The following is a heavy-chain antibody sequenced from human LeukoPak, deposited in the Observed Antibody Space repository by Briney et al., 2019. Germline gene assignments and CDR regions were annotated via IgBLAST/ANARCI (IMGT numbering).Heavy chain of an antibody. CDR3: AKGTRMIVVDNTIDY. J-gene: IGHJ4*02. D-gene: IGHD3-22*01. Sequence: GSLRLSCAASGFTFTNAWMSWVRQAPGKGLEWVSAISGSGGSTYYADSVKGRFTISRDNSKNTLYLQMNSLRAEDTAVYYCAKGTRMIVVDNTIDYWGQGTLVTVSS. V-gene: IGHV3-23*01. CDR2: ISGSGGST. CDR1: GFTFTNAW.